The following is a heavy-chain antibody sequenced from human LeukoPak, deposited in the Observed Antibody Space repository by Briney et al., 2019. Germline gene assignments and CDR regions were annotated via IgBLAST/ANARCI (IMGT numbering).Heavy chain of an antibody. J-gene: IGHJ6*03. CDR1: GFTFSSYG. D-gene: IGHD3-22*01. V-gene: IGHV3-30*18. CDR3: AKDAQDMTVVVIDYYYMDV. Sequence: GRSLRLSCAASGFTFSSYGMHWVRQAPGKGLEWVAVISYDGSNKYYADSVKGRFTISRDNSKNTLYLQMNSLRAEDTAVYYCAKDAQDMTVVVIDYYYMDVWGKGTTVTVSS. CDR2: ISYDGSNK.